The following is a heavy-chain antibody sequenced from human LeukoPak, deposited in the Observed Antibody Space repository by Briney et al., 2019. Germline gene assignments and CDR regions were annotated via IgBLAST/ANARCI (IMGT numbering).Heavy chain of an antibody. CDR2: IGGNT. CDR1: GFTFSSYA. D-gene: IGHD5-18*01. CDR3: AKEGGAGYGYGMDV. J-gene: IGHJ6*02. V-gene: IGHV3-23*01. Sequence: GGSLRLSCAASGFTFSSYAMTWVRQAPGEGLEWVSSIGGNTYYTDSVKGRFTISRDNSKNTLYLQMDSLRAGDTALYYCAKEGGAGYGYGMDVWGQGTTVTVSS.